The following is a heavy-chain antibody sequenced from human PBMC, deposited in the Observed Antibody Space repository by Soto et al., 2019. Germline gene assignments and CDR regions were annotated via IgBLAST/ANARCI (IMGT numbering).Heavy chain of an antibody. V-gene: IGHV3-30*18. CDR3: AKALSDLTYYYGSGSYSYYGMDV. CDR1: GFTFSSYG. Sequence: QVQLVESGGGVVQPGRSLRLSCAASGFTFSSYGMHWVRQAPGKGLEWVAVISYDGSNKYYADSVKGRFTISRDNSKNTLYLQMNSLSAADTAVYYCAKALSDLTYYYGSGSYSYYGMDVWGQGTTVTVSS. D-gene: IGHD3-10*01. CDR2: ISYDGSNK. J-gene: IGHJ6*02.